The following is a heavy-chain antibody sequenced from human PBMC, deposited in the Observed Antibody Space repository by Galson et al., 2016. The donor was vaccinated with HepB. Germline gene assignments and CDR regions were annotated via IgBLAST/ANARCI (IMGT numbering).Heavy chain of an antibody. CDR3: ASDHGGNPGSDY. Sequence: SLRLSCAASGFSFSSYGMHWGRQPPGKGLEWVALVSSDETNKVYADSVKGRFTISRDNSKNMLYLQMHSLRTEDTALYYCASDHGGNPGSDYWGQGTLVTVSS. J-gene: IGHJ4*02. CDR2: VSSDETNK. CDR1: GFSFSSYG. D-gene: IGHD4-23*01. V-gene: IGHV3-30*03.